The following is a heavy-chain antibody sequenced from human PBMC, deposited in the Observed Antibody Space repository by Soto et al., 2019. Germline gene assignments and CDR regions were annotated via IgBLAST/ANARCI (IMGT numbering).Heavy chain of an antibody. CDR2: IYYSGST. J-gene: IGHJ4*02. Sequence: QVQLQESGPGLVKPSQTLSLTCTVSGGSISSGGYYWSWLRQHPGKGLEWIGYIYYSGSTNYNPSLKSRVTISVDTSKNQFSLKLSSVTAADTAVYYCARATFGVVYYFDYWGQGTLVTVSS. D-gene: IGHD3-3*01. V-gene: IGHV4-31*03. CDR3: ARATFGVVYYFDY. CDR1: GGSISSGGYY.